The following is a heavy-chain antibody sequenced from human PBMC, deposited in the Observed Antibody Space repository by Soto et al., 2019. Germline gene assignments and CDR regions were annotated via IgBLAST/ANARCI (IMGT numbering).Heavy chain of an antibody. Sequence: GGSLRLSCAASGFIFSNYGIHWVRQAPGKGLEWVAVISADGSNKYYRDTVKGRFTISRDNSKNTVYLQMDSLRAEDTAVYYCAKDQVQWFGAYLYFYYGLDGWGLGTTVTVSS. CDR1: GFIFSNYG. V-gene: IGHV3-30*18. CDR2: ISADGSNK. CDR3: AKDQVQWFGAYLYFYYGLDG. J-gene: IGHJ6*02. D-gene: IGHD3-10*01.